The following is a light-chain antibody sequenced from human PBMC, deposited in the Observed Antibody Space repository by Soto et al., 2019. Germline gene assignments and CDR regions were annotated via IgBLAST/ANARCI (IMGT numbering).Light chain of an antibody. CDR1: SSDVGGYNY. Sequence: QSALTQPASVSGSPGQSITISCTGTSSDVGGYNYVSWYQQHPGKAPKLIIYEVTNRPSGVSNRFSGSKSGNTASLTISGLQAEDEGDYYCSSFTSRHTYVFGTGTKLTVL. CDR3: SSFTSRHTYV. J-gene: IGLJ1*01. CDR2: EVT. V-gene: IGLV2-14*01.